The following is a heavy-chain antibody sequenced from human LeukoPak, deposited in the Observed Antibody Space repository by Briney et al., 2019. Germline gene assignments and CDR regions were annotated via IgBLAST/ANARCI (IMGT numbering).Heavy chain of an antibody. CDR3: ARDSGGVRFLDPGDY. Sequence: SETLSLTCSVSGASISSYYWSWIRQSPGKGLEWIGNIYYSETNYNPSLKSRVTMSVDTSKNQFSLKLSSVTAADTAVYYCARDSGGVRFLDPGDYWGQGTLVTVSS. D-gene: IGHD3-3*01. J-gene: IGHJ4*02. CDR1: GASISSYY. CDR2: IYYSET. V-gene: IGHV4-59*12.